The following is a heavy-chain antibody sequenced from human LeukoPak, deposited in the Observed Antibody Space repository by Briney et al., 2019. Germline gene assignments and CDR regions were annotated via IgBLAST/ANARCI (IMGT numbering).Heavy chain of an antibody. CDR3: ARTPKVYCSGGSCYPDY. CDR1: GFTFSSYA. CDR2: ISGSGGST. D-gene: IGHD2-15*01. J-gene: IGHJ4*02. V-gene: IGHV3-23*01. Sequence: GGSLRLSCAASGFTFSSYAMSWVRQAPGKGREWVSAISGSGGSTYYADSVKGRFTISRVNSKNTLYLQMNSLRAEDTAVYYCARTPKVYCSGGSCYPDYWGQGTLVTVSS.